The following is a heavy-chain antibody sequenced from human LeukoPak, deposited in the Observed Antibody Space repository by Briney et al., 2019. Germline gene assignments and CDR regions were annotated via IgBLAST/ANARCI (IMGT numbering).Heavy chain of an antibody. V-gene: IGHV3-48*01. CDR3: VRWSLAFGSDY. CDR1: GFTFSSYS. CDR2: ISSSGTTI. Sequence: QSGGSLRLSCAASGFTFSSYSMNWVRQAPGKGLEWVSFISSSGTTIYHADSVKGRFTISRDNAKNSLYLQVNSLRAEDTAVYYCVRWSLAFGSDYWGQGTLVTVSS. D-gene: IGHD3-3*02. J-gene: IGHJ4*02.